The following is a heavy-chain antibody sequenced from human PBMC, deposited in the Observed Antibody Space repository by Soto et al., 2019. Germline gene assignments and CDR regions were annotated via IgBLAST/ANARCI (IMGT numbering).Heavy chain of an antibody. CDR1: GCFFSSYD. CDR3: LPTPSRFDY. J-gene: IGHJ4*02. Sequence: GGSLRLSCAASGCFFSSYDMSWVRQAPGKGLELVSTISGSVGSTYYADSVQSRCTISRDNSKNTLYLQMNSLRAEDTAAYYFLPTPSRFDYWGQGSLVTVSS. V-gene: IGHV3-23*01. CDR2: ISGSVGST.